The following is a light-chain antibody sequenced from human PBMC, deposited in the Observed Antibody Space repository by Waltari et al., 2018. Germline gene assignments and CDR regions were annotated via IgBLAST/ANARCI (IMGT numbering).Light chain of an antibody. J-gene: IGKJ4*01. Sequence: DIQMTQSPSSLSASVGDRVTITCRASQSISSYLNWYQQKPGKAPKPLILADSNFQSGVPXXXXXXXXXXXXXXXXXXXQPEDFATYYCQQSYSTPQLTFGGGTKVEIK. V-gene: IGKV1-39*01. CDR2: ADS. CDR1: QSISSY. CDR3: QQSYSTPQLT.